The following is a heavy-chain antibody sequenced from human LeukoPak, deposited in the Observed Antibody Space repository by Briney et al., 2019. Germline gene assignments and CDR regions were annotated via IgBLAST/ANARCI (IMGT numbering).Heavy chain of an antibody. J-gene: IGHJ6*03. CDR3: ARTYYDRYYYYYMDV. CDR1: GGSFSGYY. Sequence: SETLSLTCAVYGGSFSGYYWSWIRQPPGKGLERIGEINHSGSTNYNPSLKSRVTISVDTSKNQFSLKLSSVTAADTAVYYCARTYYDRYYYYYMDVWGKGTTVTVSS. CDR2: INHSGST. V-gene: IGHV4-34*01. D-gene: IGHD3-22*01.